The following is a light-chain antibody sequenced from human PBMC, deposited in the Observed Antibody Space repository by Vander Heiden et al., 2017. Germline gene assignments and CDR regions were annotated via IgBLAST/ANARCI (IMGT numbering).Light chain of an antibody. V-gene: IGKV1-27*01. CDR3: QKYNSVPLT. J-gene: IGKJ4*01. Sequence: DIQMTQSPASLSAFVGDRVTLTCRASQGIGNYLAWYQQKPGKPPKLLIYAASTLQTGVPPRFSGSGSGTDFTLAISSLQPEDVATYFCQKYNSVPLTFGGGSKVEIK. CDR2: AAS. CDR1: QGIGNY.